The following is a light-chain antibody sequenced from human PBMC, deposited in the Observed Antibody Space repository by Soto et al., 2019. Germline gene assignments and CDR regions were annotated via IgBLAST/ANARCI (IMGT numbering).Light chain of an antibody. CDR1: QSVSSSY. CDR2: GAS. J-gene: IGKJ1*01. V-gene: IGKV3-20*01. CDR3: QQYGSSLWT. Sequence: ESVLTQSPGTLSLSPGERATLSCRASQSVSSSYLAWYQQKPGQAPRLLIYGASSRATGIPDRFSGSGSGTDFTLTISRLEPEDFAVYSCQQYGSSLWTFGQGTKVDIK.